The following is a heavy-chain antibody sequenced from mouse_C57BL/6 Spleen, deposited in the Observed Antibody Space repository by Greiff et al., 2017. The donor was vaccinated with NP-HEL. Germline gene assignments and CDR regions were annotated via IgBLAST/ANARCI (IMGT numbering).Heavy chain of an antibody. CDR2: INPNNGGT. Sequence: VQLQQSGPELVKPGASVKISCKASGYTFTDYYMNWVKQSHGKSLEWIGDINPNNGGTSYNQKFKGKATLTVDKSSSTAYMELLSLTSEDSAVYYCARSPYLFPFDYWGQGTTLTVSS. CDR3: ARSPYLFPFDY. CDR1: GYTFTDYY. J-gene: IGHJ2*01. V-gene: IGHV1-26*01. D-gene: IGHD1-1*01.